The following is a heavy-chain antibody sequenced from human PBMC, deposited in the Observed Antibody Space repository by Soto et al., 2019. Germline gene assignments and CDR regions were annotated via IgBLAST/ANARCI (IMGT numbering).Heavy chain of an antibody. CDR2: ISAYNGNT. CDR1: GYTFTSYG. J-gene: IGHJ6*02. V-gene: IGHV1-18*01. D-gene: IGHD2-21*02. CDR3: ARGAHGGNSDYYYGMDV. Sequence: QVQLVQSGAEVKKPGASVKVSCKASGYTFTSYGISWVRQAPGQGLEWMGWISAYNGNTNYAQKPQGRVTMTTDTSTSTAYMELRSLRSDDTAVYYCARGAHGGNSDYYYGMDVWGQGTTVTVSS.